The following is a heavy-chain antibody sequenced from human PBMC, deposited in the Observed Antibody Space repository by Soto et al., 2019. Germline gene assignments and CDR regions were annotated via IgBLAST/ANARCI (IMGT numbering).Heavy chain of an antibody. CDR2: IYYSGST. D-gene: IGHD1-26*01. Sequence: PSETLSLTCTVSGGSISSSSYYWGWIRQPPGKGLEWIGSIYYSGSTCYNPSLKSRVTIVDTSKNQFSLNLSSVTAADTAIYYCAGLIVGPTSRPARGTHDAFDIWGQGTMVTVSS. J-gene: IGHJ3*02. V-gene: IGHV4-39*01. CDR3: AGLIVGPTSRPARGTHDAFDI. CDR1: GGSISSSSYY.